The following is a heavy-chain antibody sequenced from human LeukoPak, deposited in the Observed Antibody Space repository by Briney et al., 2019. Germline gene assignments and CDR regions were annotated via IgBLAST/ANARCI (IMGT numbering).Heavy chain of an antibody. CDR3: ARATRSRRLGYCSSTSCSDRGYYYYMDV. J-gene: IGHJ6*03. Sequence: ASVKVSCKASGYTFTSYDINWVRQATGQGLEWMGWMNPNSGNTGYAQKFQGRVTITRNTSISTAYMELSSLRSEDTAVYYCARATRSRRLGYCSSTSCSDRGYYYYMDVWGKGTTVTVSS. CDR2: MNPNSGNT. D-gene: IGHD2-2*01. V-gene: IGHV1-8*03. CDR1: GYTFTSYD.